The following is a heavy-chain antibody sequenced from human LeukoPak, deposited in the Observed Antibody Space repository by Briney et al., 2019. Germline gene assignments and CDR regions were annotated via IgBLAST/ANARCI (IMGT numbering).Heavy chain of an antibody. D-gene: IGHD4-17*01. CDR2: ISYDGSNK. Sequence: PGGSLRLSCAASGFTFSSYAMHWVRQAPGKGLEWVAVISYDGSNKYYADSVKGRFTISRDNSKNTLYLQMNSLRAEDTAVYYCARESTRRMTTVTLYYYYGMDVWGQGTTVTVSS. CDR3: ARESTRRMTTVTLYYYYGMDV. J-gene: IGHJ6*02. CDR1: GFTFSSYA. V-gene: IGHV3-30-3*01.